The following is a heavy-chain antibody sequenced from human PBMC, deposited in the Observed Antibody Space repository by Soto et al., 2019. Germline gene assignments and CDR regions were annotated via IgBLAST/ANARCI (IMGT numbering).Heavy chain of an antibody. V-gene: IGHV1-18*03. J-gene: IGHJ4*02. D-gene: IGHD6-13*01. CDR3: ASGIAAPDYYFDY. CDR1: GYTFTSYG. Sequence: ASVKVSCKASGYTFTSYGISWVRQAPGQGLEWMGWISAYNGNTNYAQKLQGRVTMTTDTSTSTLYMELSSLRSEDMAVYFCASGIAAPDYYFDYWGPGTLVTVSS. CDR2: ISAYNGNT.